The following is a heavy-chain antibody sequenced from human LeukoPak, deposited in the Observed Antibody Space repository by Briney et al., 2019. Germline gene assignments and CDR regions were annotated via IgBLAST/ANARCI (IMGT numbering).Heavy chain of an antibody. Sequence: GESLRLSCVASGFSFNYYDMNWVRQAPGKGLEWVSSISSSSSYIYSADSTKGRFTISRYNANNSLFLQMNSLRAEDTALYYCAKVGVRINSGDYWGQGTLVTVSS. CDR1: GFSFNYYD. CDR2: ISSSSSYI. D-gene: IGHD3-10*01. J-gene: IGHJ4*02. V-gene: IGHV3-21*04. CDR3: AKVGVRINSGDY.